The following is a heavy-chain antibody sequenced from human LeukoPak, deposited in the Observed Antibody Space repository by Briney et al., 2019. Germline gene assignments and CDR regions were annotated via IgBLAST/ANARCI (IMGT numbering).Heavy chain of an antibody. D-gene: IGHD5-12*01. V-gene: IGHV3-9*01. CDR2: ISWNSGSI. CDR3: AKVSGYGGRYPGGWGLDFDY. J-gene: IGHJ4*02. Sequence: HPGGSLRLSCAASGFTFDDYAMHWVRQAPGKGLEWVSGISWNSGSIGYADSVKGRFTISRDNAKNSLYLQMNSLRAEDTALYYCAKVSGYGGRYPGGWGLDFDYWGQGTLVTVSS. CDR1: GFTFDDYA.